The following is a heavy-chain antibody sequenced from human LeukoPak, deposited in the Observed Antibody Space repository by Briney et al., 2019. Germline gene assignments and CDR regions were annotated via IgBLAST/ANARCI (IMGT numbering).Heavy chain of an antibody. V-gene: IGHV1-69*06. Sequence: SVKVSCKASGGTFSSYDISWVRQAPGQGLEWMGGIMPMFGKANYAQKFQGRVTTTADKATSTAYMELSSLRSDDTAVYYCARDWYCSSTSCYEEGGNFDYWGQGTLVTVSS. J-gene: IGHJ4*02. CDR2: IMPMFGKA. D-gene: IGHD2-2*01. CDR3: ARDWYCSSTSCYEEGGNFDY. CDR1: GGTFSSYD.